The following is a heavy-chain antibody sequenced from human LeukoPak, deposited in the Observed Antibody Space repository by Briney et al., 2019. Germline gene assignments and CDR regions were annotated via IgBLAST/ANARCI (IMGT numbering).Heavy chain of an antibody. V-gene: IGHV4-59*08. D-gene: IGHD6-19*01. CDR1: GGSISSYF. J-gene: IGHJ4*02. CDR2: IYYSWSN. CDR3: ARIDRSVAGTIDY. Sequence: MPSETLSLTCTVSGGSISSYFWSWIRQPPGKALEWIGYIYYSWSNNYNPSLKSRVTLSVDTSKNQFSQKLTSVTAADTAVYYCARIDRSVAGTIDYWGRGTLVTVSS.